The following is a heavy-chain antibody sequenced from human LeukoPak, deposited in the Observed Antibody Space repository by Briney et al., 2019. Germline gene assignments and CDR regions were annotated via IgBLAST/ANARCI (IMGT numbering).Heavy chain of an antibody. CDR2: ISTSSSYV. Sequence: GGSLRLSCAASGFTFSGYSMNWVRQAPGKGLEWVSSISTSSSYVYYADSVKGRFTISRDNARNSLYLQMNSLRAEDTALYYCARANGDYDYYYYMDVWGKGTTVTVSS. CDR3: ARANGDYDYYYYMDV. D-gene: IGHD4-17*01. V-gene: IGHV3-21*04. J-gene: IGHJ6*03. CDR1: GFTFSGYS.